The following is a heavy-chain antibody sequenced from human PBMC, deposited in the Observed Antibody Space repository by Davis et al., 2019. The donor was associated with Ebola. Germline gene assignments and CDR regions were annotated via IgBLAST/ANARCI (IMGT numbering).Heavy chain of an antibody. D-gene: IGHD5-24*01. V-gene: IGHV4-39*07. CDR1: GGSIISSSSY. J-gene: IGHJ4*02. CDR2: IYYSGIT. CDR3: VRGSDAYKTGY. Sequence: SETLSLTCPVPGGSIISSSSYWGWIRQPPRKGLAWIGRIYYSGITYYNPSLRGRVTISIDPSKNQFSLEVRSVTAADTAFDYCVRGSDAYKTGYWGQGTLVTVSS.